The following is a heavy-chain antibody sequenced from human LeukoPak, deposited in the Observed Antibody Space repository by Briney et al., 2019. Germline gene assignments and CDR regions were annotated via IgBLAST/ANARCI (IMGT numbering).Heavy chain of an antibody. CDR2: IYTSGNT. CDR1: GGSINSYY. CDR3: ASDPEGSGENWFDP. Sequence: SETLSVTCTVSGGSINSYYWSWIRQPAGKGPEWIGRIYTSGNTDNKPSLKSRVTMSVDTSKNQFSLKLSSVTAADTAVYYCASDPEGSGENWFDPWGQGTLVTVSS. J-gene: IGHJ5*02. D-gene: IGHD3-10*01. V-gene: IGHV4-4*07.